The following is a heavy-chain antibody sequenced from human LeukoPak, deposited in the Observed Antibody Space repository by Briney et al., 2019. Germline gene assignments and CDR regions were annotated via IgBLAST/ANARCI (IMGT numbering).Heavy chain of an antibody. CDR1: GFTFSSYG. J-gene: IGHJ4*02. Sequence: GGSLRLSCAASGFTFSSYGMHWVRQAPGKGLEWVAVIWYDGSNKYYADSVKGRFTISRDNSKNTLYLQMNSLRAEDTAVYYCAKDPPLWFGEYYFDYWGQGTLVTVSS. D-gene: IGHD3-10*01. CDR2: IWYDGSNK. CDR3: AKDPPLWFGEYYFDY. V-gene: IGHV3-30*02.